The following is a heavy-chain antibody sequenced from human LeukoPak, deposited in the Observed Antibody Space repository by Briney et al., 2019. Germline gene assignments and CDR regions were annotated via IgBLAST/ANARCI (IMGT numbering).Heavy chain of an antibody. Sequence: GGSLRLSCVASGFTFSSYWMTWVRQAPGKGLVWVSRIKSDGSSTSYADSVKGRFTISRDNAKNTLYLQMNSLRAEDTAVYYCARVGARLGAFDIWGQGTMVTVSS. CDR3: ARVGARLGAFDI. V-gene: IGHV3-74*01. J-gene: IGHJ3*02. D-gene: IGHD6-25*01. CDR2: IKSDGSST. CDR1: GFTFSSYW.